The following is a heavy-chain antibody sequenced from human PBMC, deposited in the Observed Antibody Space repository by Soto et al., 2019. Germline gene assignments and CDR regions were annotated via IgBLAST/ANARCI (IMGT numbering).Heavy chain of an antibody. CDR1: GFTFSNAW. CDR2: IKSNTTGGTT. V-gene: IGHV3-15*07. CDR3: TTSGVRGVINY. J-gene: IGHJ4*02. D-gene: IGHD3-10*01. Sequence: EVQLVESGGGLVKPGGSLRLSCAASGFTFSNAWMNWVRQAPGKGLEWVGRIKSNTTGGTTDYAAPVKGRFTISTADSKNTLYLQMNSLKTEDTAVYYCTTSGVRGVINYWGQGTLVTVSS.